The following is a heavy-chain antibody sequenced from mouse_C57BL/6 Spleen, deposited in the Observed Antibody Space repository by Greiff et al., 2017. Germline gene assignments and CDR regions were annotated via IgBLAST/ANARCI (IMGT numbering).Heavy chain of an antibody. Sequence: EVQGVESGGGLVQPGGSLKLSCAASGFTFSDYYMYWVRQTPEKRLEWVAYISNGGGSTYYPDTVKGRFTISRDNAKNTLYLQMSRLKYEDTAMYYCARHYDYDRSYYAMDYWGQGTSVTVSS. CDR3: ARHYDYDRSYYAMDY. D-gene: IGHD2-4*01. CDR1: GFTFSDYY. J-gene: IGHJ4*01. V-gene: IGHV5-12*01. CDR2: ISNGGGST.